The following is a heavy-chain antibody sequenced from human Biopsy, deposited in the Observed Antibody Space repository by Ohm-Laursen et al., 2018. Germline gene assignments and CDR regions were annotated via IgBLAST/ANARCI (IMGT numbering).Heavy chain of an antibody. J-gene: IGHJ2*01. CDR3: ARDRGYYSDRTVPGYFDL. CDR2: VYYTGST. D-gene: IGHD3-22*01. CDR1: GDSISSYY. Sequence: PSDTLSLTCTVSGDSISSYYWSWIRQPPGKGLEWIGYVYYTGSTDYNPSLQSRVTISVDTSKNHFSLRLRSVTPADPAIYYCARDRGYYSDRTVPGYFDLWGRGTLVTVSS. V-gene: IGHV4-59*01.